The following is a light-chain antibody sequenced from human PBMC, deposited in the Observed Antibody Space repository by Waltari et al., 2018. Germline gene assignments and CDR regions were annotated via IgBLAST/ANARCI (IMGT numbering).Light chain of an antibody. CDR1: STNISRYNY. V-gene: IGLV2-11*01. J-gene: IGLJ1*01. CDR2: DVT. Sequence: QSALTQPRPVSGSPGQSVAISCTGASTNISRYNYFPWYQRHPGKAPKLIIYDVTKRPSGVPDRFSGAKSGDTASLTISGLQAEDEADYYCCSYAGTSPFGTGTKVTVL. CDR3: CSYAGTSP.